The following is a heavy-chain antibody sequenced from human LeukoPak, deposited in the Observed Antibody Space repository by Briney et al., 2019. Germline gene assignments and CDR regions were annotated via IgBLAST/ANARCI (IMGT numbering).Heavy chain of an antibody. V-gene: IGHV1-2*02. CDR2: INSYIVGT. Sequence: ASVSLSCKTSGFTFTADFMHWVRQAPAQGLEWMGLINSYIVGTSSAQKFPGRVTMTRYTCISTVYMQVSWLTSDDTAIYYCARADRLHGGPYLIGPWGQGTLVTVS. CDR1: GFTFTADF. CDR3: ARADRLHGGPYLIGP. D-gene: IGHD3-16*01. J-gene: IGHJ5*02.